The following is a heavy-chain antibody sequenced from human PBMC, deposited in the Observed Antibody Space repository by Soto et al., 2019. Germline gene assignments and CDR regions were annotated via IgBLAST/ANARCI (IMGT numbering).Heavy chain of an antibody. V-gene: IGHV3-11*06. J-gene: IGHJ5*02. D-gene: IGHD6-6*01. CDR3: ARDLSIAARPNWFDP. CDR2: ISSSSSYT. CDR1: GFTFSDYY. Sequence: QVQLVESGGGLVQPGGSLRLSCAASGFTFSDYYMSWIRQAPGKGLEWVSYISSSSSYTNYADSVKGRFTISRDNAKNSLYLQMNSLRAEDTAVYYCARDLSIAARPNWFDPWGQGTLVTVSS.